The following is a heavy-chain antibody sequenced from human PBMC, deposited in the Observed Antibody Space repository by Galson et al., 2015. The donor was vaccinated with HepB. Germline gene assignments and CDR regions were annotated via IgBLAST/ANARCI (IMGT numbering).Heavy chain of an antibody. CDR2: INHSGST. D-gene: IGHD4-23*01. CDR1: GGSFSGYY. Sequence: TLSLTCAVYGGSFSGYYWSWIRQPPGKGLEWIGEINHSGSTNYNPSLKSRVTISVDTSKNQFSLKLSSVTAADTAVYYCAREGYGGIDWYFDLWGRGTLVTVSS. CDR3: AREGYGGIDWYFDL. J-gene: IGHJ2*01. V-gene: IGHV4-34*09.